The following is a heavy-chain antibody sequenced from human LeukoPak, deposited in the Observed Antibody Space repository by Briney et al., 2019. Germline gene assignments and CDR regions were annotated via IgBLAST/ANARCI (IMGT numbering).Heavy chain of an antibody. D-gene: IGHD3-10*01. CDR3: ARCALGVWADNYYMDV. CDR2: ISSSGSNM. Sequence: PGGSLRLSCSASGSLIGYAMSWVRQAPGMGLEWVASISSSGSNMYYADSVKGRFIISRDNAKKSLSLEMNSLATHADTVYYCARCALGVWADNYYMDVWGTGTTVIVAS. CDR1: GSLIGYA. V-gene: IGHV3-21*01. J-gene: IGHJ6*03.